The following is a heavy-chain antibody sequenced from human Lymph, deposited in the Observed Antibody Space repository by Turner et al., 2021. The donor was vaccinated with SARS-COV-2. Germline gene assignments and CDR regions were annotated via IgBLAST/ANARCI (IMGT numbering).Heavy chain of an antibody. CDR3: ARHGFSGWYGGGMDV. D-gene: IGHD6-19*01. V-gene: IGHV4-59*08. CDR2: IHYSGST. Sequence: QVQLQESGPGLVKPSETLSLTCTVSGGSISSYYWSRIRQPPGKGLEWIGYIHYSGSTNYNPSLKSRVTISVDTSKNQFSLKLNSVTAADTAVYYCARHGFSGWYGGGMDVWGQGTTVTVSS. J-gene: IGHJ6*02. CDR1: GGSISSYY.